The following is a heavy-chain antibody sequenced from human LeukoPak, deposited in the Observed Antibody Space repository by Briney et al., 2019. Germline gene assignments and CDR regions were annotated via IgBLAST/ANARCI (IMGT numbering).Heavy chain of an antibody. V-gene: IGHV3-30*04. CDR2: ISYDGSNK. CDR1: GFTFSSYA. CDR3: ANMVTAMDSMDY. Sequence: PGRSLRLSCAASGFTFSSYAMHWVRQAPGKGLEWVAVISYDGSNKYYADSVKGRFTISRDNSKNTLYLQMNSLRAEDTAVYYCANMVTAMDSMDYWGQGTLVTVS. D-gene: IGHD2-21*02. J-gene: IGHJ4*02.